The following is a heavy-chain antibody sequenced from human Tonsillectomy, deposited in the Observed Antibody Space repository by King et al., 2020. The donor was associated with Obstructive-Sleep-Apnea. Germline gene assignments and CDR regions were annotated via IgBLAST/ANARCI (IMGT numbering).Heavy chain of an antibody. D-gene: IGHD1-26*01. Sequence: QLQESGPGLVKPSETLSLTCTVSGYSISRGYYWGWIRQPPGKGLEWIGGIYHSGNTFYNPSLKGRVTMSVDTSKNQFSLKLTSVTAADTAVYYCTREMGELLGFDYWGQGTLVTVSS. CDR2: IYHSGNT. CDR3: TREMGELLGFDY. J-gene: IGHJ4*02. V-gene: IGHV4-38-2*02. CDR1: GYSISRGYY.